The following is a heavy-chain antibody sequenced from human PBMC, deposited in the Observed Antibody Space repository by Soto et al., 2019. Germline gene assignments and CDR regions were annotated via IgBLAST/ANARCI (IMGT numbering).Heavy chain of an antibody. Sequence: PGGSLRLSCAASGFTFSSYGMHWVRQAPGKGLEWVAVISYDENNKHYADSVKGRFTISRDNSKNTLYLQMNSLRVEDTAVYYCAGSTTGPPTYYYYVWDVWGKGTRVTVPS. CDR1: GFTFSSYG. V-gene: IGHV3-30*03. J-gene: IGHJ6*04. CDR2: ISYDENNK. CDR3: AGSTTGPPTYYYYVWDV. D-gene: IGHD1-1*01.